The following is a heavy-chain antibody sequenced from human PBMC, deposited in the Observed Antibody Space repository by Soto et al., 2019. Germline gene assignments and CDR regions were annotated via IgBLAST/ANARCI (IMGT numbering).Heavy chain of an antibody. CDR1: GFTFSSYS. CDR3: ASSSLYGMDV. V-gene: IGHV3-21*04. CDR2: ITRNSDI. J-gene: IGHJ6*02. Sequence: PGGSLRLSCAASGFTFSSYSIHWVRQAPGRGLEWVSAITRNSDIYYADSVKSRLIISIDTSKNQFSLKVGSVTAADTAVYYCASSSLYGMDVWGQGTTVTVS.